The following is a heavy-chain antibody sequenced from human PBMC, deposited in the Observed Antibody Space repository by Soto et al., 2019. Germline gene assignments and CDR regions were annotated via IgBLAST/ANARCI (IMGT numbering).Heavy chain of an antibody. V-gene: IGHV3-23*01. D-gene: IGHD3-10*01. CDR3: ARGSTDSYPGSRIFDF. J-gene: IGHJ4*02. CDR2: ITDTGGDA. Sequence: QPGGSLRLSCVASGLTFGSRAMTWVRQAPGEGLQWVSTITDTGGDAKYADSVRGRFVISRDNSKKTLYLQMTSLTAEDSAMYYCARGSTDSYPGSRIFDFRGRGTLVTVSS. CDR1: GLTFGSRA.